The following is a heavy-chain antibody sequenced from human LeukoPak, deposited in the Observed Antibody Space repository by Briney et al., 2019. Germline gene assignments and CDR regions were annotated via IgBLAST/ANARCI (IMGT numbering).Heavy chain of an antibody. CDR3: TTDGWEMATIESGY. V-gene: IGHV3-15*01. D-gene: IGHD5-24*01. Sequence: PGGSLRLSCAASGFTFSNAWMSWVRQAPGKGLEWVGRIKSKTDGGTTDYAAPVKGRFTISRDDSKNTLYLQMNSLKTEDTAVYYCTTDGWEMATIESGYWGQGTLVTVSS. CDR2: IKSKTDGGTT. J-gene: IGHJ4*02. CDR1: GFTFSNAW.